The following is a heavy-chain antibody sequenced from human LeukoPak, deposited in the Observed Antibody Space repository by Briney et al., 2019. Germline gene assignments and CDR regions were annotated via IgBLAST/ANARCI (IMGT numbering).Heavy chain of an antibody. CDR2: ISYDGSNK. CDR3: ARVMVQLSFDY. V-gene: IGHV3-30-3*01. J-gene: IGHJ4*02. D-gene: IGHD2-8*01. CDR1: GFTFSSYA. Sequence: GGSLRLSCAASGFTFSSYAMHWVRQAPGKGLEWVAVISYDGSNKHYADSVKGRFTISRDNSKNTLYLQMNSLRAEDTAVYYCARVMVQLSFDYWGQGTLVTVSS.